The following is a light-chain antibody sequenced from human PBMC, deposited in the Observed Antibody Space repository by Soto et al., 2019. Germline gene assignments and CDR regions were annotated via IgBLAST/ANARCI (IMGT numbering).Light chain of an antibody. J-gene: IGKJ1*01. CDR1: QSVSSNY. CDR2: GAS. Sequence: EIVLTQSPGTLSLSPGERATLSCRASQSVSSNYLAWYQQKRGQAPRLLIYGASSRATGIPTRFSGSWSGTHFTLTINRLEPEDCGVYYCQQYDTPPRTFGQGTKVEI. CDR3: QQYDTPPRT. V-gene: IGKV3-20*01.